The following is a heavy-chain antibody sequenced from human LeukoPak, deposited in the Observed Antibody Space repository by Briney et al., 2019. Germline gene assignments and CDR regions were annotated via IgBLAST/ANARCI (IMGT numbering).Heavy chain of an antibody. Sequence: GRSLRLSCAASGFTFSSYAMHWVRQAPGKGLEWVAVISYDGSNKYYADSVKGRFTISRDNSKNTLYLQMNSLRAEDTAVYYCARAEAPSITMIVVVIPYYYYGMDVWGQGTTVTVSS. CDR3: ARAEAPSITMIVVVIPYYYYGMDV. CDR1: GFTFSSYA. J-gene: IGHJ6*02. CDR2: ISYDGSNK. V-gene: IGHV3-30-3*01. D-gene: IGHD3-22*01.